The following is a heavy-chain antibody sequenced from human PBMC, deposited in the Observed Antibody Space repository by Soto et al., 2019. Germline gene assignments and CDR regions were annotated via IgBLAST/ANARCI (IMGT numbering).Heavy chain of an antibody. J-gene: IGHJ4*02. CDR3: AREGAARSFDY. CDR1: GYTFITYA. V-gene: IGHV1-3*01. CDR2: INAGNGNT. D-gene: IGHD6-6*01. Sequence: QVHLVQSGTEVMTPGASVKISCKASGYTFITYATHWVRQAPGQGLEWMGWINAGNGNTKYTQKFQGRVTFTRDTPARTAFMELSSLTSEDTAVYYCAREGAARSFDYWGQGSLVIVSS.